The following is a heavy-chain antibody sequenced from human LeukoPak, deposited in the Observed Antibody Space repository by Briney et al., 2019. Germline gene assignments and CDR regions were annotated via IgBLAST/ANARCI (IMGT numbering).Heavy chain of an antibody. V-gene: IGHV3-23*01. Sequence: GGSLRLSCAASEFTFSSYSMSWVRQAPGKGLEWVSSITGSGGSTYFADSVKGRFTISRDNSRNTLYLQMNNLRPEDTAVYYCAKLHNLNCDYWGLGTLVTVSS. J-gene: IGHJ4*02. CDR2: ITGSGGST. D-gene: IGHD1-14*01. CDR1: EFTFSSYS. CDR3: AKLHNLNCDY.